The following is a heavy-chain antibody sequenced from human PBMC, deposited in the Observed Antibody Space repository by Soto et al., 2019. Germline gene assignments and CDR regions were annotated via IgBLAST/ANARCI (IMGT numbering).Heavy chain of an antibody. Sequence: QLQLQESGSGLVKPSQTLSLTCAVSGGSISSGGYSWSWIRQPPGKGLEWIGYIYHSGSTYYNPSLKSRVTISVDRSKNQFSLKLSSVTAADTAVYYCARYNMVTFNDAFDIWGQGTMVTVSS. CDR1: GGSISSGGYS. V-gene: IGHV4-30-2*01. D-gene: IGHD3-16*01. J-gene: IGHJ3*02. CDR3: ARYNMVTFNDAFDI. CDR2: IYHSGST.